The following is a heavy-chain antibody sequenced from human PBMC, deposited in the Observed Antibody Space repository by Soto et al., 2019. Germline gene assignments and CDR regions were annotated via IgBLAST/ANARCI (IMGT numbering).Heavy chain of an antibody. Sequence: QVQLVQSGAEVKKPGASVKVSCKASGYTFTNFGISWVRQAPGQGLEWMGWNSAYNGNTNHAQKFQGRVTMTTDTTPSPTYIEGRKPKFGHTARFFSGRGGTPIDYWGQGTLVTVSS. CDR2: NSAYNGNT. CDR3: GRGGTPIDY. V-gene: IGHV1-18*01. CDR1: GYTFTNFG. D-gene: IGHD3-16*01. J-gene: IGHJ4*02.